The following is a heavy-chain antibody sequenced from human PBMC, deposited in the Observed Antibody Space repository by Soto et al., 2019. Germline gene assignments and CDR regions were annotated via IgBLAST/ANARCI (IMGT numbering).Heavy chain of an antibody. D-gene: IGHD3-3*01. CDR3: TRAGVTIFGVVNSLTKPYYYYYMDV. CDR2: IYYSGST. J-gene: IGHJ6*03. V-gene: IGHV4-59*13. Sequence: TSETLSLTCTVSGGSISSYYWSWIRQPPGKGLEWIGYIYYSGSTNYNPSLKSRVTISVDTSKNQFSLKLSSVTAADTAVYYCTRAGVTIFGVVNSLTKPYYYYYMDVWGKGTTVTVSS. CDR1: GGSISSYY.